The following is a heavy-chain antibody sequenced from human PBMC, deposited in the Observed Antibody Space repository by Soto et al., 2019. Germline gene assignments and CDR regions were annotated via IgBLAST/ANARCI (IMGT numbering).Heavy chain of an antibody. J-gene: IGHJ3*02. D-gene: IGHD1-26*01. CDR1: GFTFSSYG. CDR3: ARVRNIVGATAAFDI. Sequence: LRLSCAASGFTFSSYGMHWVRQALGKGLEWVAVIWYDGSNKYYADSVKGRFTISRDNSKNTLYLQMNSLRAEDTAVYYCARVRNIVGATAAFDIWGQGTMVTVSS. V-gene: IGHV3-33*01. CDR2: IWYDGSNK.